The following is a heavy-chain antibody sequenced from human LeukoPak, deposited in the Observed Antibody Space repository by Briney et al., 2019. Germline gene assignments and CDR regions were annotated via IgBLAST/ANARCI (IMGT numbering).Heavy chain of an antibody. V-gene: IGHV3-48*01. CDR3: ARGKYYYGSGSYTDY. D-gene: IGHD3-10*01. CDR2: ISSSSSTI. Sequence: ETLSLTCTVSGGSISSYYWSWVRQAPGKGLEWVSYISSSSSTIYYADSVKGRFTISRDNAKNSLYLQMNSLRAEDTAVYYCARGKYYYGSGSYTDYWGQGTLVTVSS. J-gene: IGHJ4*02. CDR1: GGSISSYY.